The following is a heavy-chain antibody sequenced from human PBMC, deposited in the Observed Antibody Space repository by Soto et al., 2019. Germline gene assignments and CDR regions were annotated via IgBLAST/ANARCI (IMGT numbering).Heavy chain of an antibody. J-gene: IGHJ4*02. CDR2: IHYSGTT. D-gene: IGHD2-8*01. V-gene: IGHV4-59*01. CDR1: GTSISSYY. CDR3: ARYNSYAIDY. Sequence: SETLSLTCTVSGTSISSYYWSWIRQPPGKGLEWIPNIHYSGTTNYNPSLASRVTLSVDTSKNQFSLKMTSVTAADRAMYFCARYNSYAIDYWGRGTLVTVSS.